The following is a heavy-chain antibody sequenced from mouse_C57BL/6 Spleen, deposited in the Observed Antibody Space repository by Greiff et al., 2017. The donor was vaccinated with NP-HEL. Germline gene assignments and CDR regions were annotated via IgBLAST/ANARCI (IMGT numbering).Heavy chain of an antibody. CDR2: IDPSDSYT. D-gene: IGHD2-4*01. J-gene: IGHJ3*01. CDR3: AQDYFAY. V-gene: IGHV1-69*01. Sequence: QVQLQQPGAELVMPGPSVKLSCKASGYTFTSYWMHWVKQRPGQGLEWIGEIDPSDSYTNYNQKFKGKSILTVDKSSSTAYMMLSSLTSEDSAVYCCAQDYFAYWGQGTLVTVSA. CDR1: GYTFTSYW.